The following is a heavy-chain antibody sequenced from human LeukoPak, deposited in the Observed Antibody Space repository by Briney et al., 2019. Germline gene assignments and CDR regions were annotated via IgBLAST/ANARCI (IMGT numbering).Heavy chain of an antibody. D-gene: IGHD5-12*01. CDR2: ISSSSSYI. V-gene: IGHV3-21*01. CDR1: GFTFSSYS. Sequence: GGSLRLSCAASGFTFSSYSMNWVRQAPGKGLEWVSSISSSSSYIYYADSVKGRFTISRDNAKNSLYLQMNSLRAEDTAVYYCARDPVARRYSGYGPFDYWGQGTLVTVSS. CDR3: ARDPVARRYSGYGPFDY. J-gene: IGHJ4*02.